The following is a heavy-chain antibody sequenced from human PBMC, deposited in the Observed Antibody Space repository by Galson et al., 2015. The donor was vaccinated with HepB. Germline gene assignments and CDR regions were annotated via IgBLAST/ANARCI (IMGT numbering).Heavy chain of an antibody. Sequence: ETLSLTCAVYGGSFSGYYWSWIRQPPGKGLEWIGEINHSGSTNYNPSLKSRVTISVDTSKNQFSLKLSSVTAADTAVYYCASWGGVSTFDYWGQGTLVTVSS. CDR1: GGSFSGYY. J-gene: IGHJ4*02. CDR3: ASWGGVSTFDY. CDR2: INHSGST. V-gene: IGHV4-34*01. D-gene: IGHD3-16*01.